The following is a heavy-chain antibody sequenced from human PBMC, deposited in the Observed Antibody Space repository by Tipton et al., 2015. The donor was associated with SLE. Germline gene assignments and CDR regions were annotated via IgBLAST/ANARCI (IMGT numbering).Heavy chain of an antibody. V-gene: IGHV4-61*02. Sequence: TLSLTCTVSGGSISSSSYYWGWIRQPPGKGLEWIGRIYTSGSTNYNPSLKSRVTISVDTSKNQFSLKLSSVTAADTAVYYCARDGAAAGAWWFDPWGQGTLVTVSS. CDR3: ARDGAAAGAWWFDP. CDR1: GGSISSSSYY. CDR2: IYTSGST. D-gene: IGHD6-19*01. J-gene: IGHJ5*02.